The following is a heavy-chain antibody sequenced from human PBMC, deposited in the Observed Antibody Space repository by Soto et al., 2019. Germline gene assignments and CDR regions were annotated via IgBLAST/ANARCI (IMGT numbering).Heavy chain of an antibody. V-gene: IGHV3-53*01. CDR3: ARDGLGCSSTSCYFAFDI. J-gene: IGHJ3*02. CDR1: GFTVSSNY. D-gene: IGHD2-2*01. CDR2: IYSGGST. Sequence: GGSLRLSCAASGFTVSSNYMSWVRQAPGKGLEWVSVIYSGGSTYYADSVKGRFTISRDNSKNTLYLQMNSLRAEDTAVYYCARDGLGCSSTSCYFAFDIWGQGTMVTVSS.